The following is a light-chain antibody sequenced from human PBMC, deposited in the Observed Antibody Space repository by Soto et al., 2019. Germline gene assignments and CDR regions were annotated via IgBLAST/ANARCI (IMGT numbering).Light chain of an antibody. CDR2: DAS. V-gene: IGLV2-23*01. CDR1: SGDIGNYYF. CDR3: CSYAGGSTWV. Sequence: QSALTQPASVSGSPGQSITISCTGGSGDIGNYYFVSWYQHHPGKAPKLIIYDASKRPSGISNRFSGSKSGSTASLTISGLQADDEATYYCCSYAGGSTWVFGGGTKVTVL. J-gene: IGLJ2*01.